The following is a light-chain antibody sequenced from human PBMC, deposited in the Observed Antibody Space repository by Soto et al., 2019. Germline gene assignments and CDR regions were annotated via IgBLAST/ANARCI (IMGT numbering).Light chain of an antibody. Sequence: QSVLTQPPSASGTPRQRVTISCTGSSSNIGAGYDVHWYQQLPGTAPKLLIYGNSNRPSGVPDRFSGSKSGTSASLAITVLQAEDEADYYCQSYDSSLSGFYVFGTGTKVTVL. CDR2: GNS. CDR3: QSYDSSLSGFYV. V-gene: IGLV1-40*01. J-gene: IGLJ1*01. CDR1: SSNIGAGYD.